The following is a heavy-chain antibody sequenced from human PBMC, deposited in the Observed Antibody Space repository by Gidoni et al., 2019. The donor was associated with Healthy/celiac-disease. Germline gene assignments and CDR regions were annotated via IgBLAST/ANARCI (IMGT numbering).Heavy chain of an antibody. V-gene: IGHV3-11*06. J-gene: IGHJ6*01. Sequence: TISRDNAKNSLYLQMNSLRAEDTAVYYCARDHLGDYGDYVWYGMDVWGQGTTVTVSS. CDR3: ARDHLGDYGDYVWYGMDV. D-gene: IGHD4-17*01.